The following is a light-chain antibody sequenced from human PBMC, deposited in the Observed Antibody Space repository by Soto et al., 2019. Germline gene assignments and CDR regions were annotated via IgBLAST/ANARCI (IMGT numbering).Light chain of an antibody. V-gene: IGKV3D-15*01. CDR2: DTS. CDR3: QQYNNWPLT. Sequence: EIVLTQSPATQSLSPGERATLSCRASQSVSSYLTWYQQKPGQAPRLLIYDTSNRATGIPARFSGSGSGTEFTLTISSLQSEEFALYYCQQYNNWPLTFGRGTKVDIK. J-gene: IGKJ4*01. CDR1: QSVSSY.